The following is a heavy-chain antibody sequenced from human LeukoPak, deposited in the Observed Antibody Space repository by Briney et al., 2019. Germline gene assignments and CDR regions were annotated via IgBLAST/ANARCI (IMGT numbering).Heavy chain of an antibody. Sequence: GGSLRLSCAASGFTFDDYAMHWVRQAPGKGLEWVSGISWNSGSIGYADSVKGRFTISRDNAKNSLYLQMNSLRAEDTALYYCAKDISSGPQHYYFDYWGQGTLVTVSS. CDR1: GFTFDDYA. CDR3: AKDISSGPQHYYFDY. D-gene: IGHD6-19*01. CDR2: ISWNSGSI. V-gene: IGHV3-9*01. J-gene: IGHJ4*02.